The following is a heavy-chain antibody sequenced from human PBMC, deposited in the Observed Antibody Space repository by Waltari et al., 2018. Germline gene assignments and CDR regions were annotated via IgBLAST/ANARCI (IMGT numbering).Heavy chain of an antibody. D-gene: IGHD6-13*01. CDR1: GYTFTSYD. CDR2: MNPNSGNT. V-gene: IGHV1-8*01. Sequence: QVQLVQSGAEVKKPGASVKVSCKASGYTFTSYDINWVRQATGQGLEWMGWMNPNSGNTGYAQKFQGRVTMTRNTSRSTADMELSSLRSEDTAVYYCARDLGQIAAAGRGGVYDYWGQGTLVTVSS. CDR3: ARDLGQIAAAGRGGVYDY. J-gene: IGHJ4*02.